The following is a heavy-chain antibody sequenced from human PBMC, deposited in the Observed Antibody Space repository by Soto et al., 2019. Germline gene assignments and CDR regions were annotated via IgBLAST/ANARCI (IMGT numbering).Heavy chain of an antibody. CDR1: GFTFRSYD. CDR2: ISGWGRDT. CDR3: ATVRRYGGYVVDNPMDD. D-gene: IGHD5-12*01. V-gene: IGHV3-23*04. J-gene: IGHJ3*01. Sequence: EVQLVESGGGLVHPGGSLRLSCTGSGFTFRSYDLYWVRQAPGKGLEWVSAISGWGRDTNYADSVKGRFTISRDNSKNTRYLLMTCLTAEDTAVYYCATVRRYGGYVVDNPMDDWGQGTLVTVSS.